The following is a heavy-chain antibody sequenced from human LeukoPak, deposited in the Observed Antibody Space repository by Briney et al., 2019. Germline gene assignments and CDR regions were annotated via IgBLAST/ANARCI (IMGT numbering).Heavy chain of an antibody. CDR3: ARISQRSFDP. CDR2: IKQDGVEQ. CDR1: GFTFSSYW. D-gene: IGHD2-15*01. Sequence: GGSLRLSCAASGFTFSSYWMSWVRQAPGKGLEWVANIKQDGVEQYYVDSVEGRFTISRDNAKSSLFLQMSSLRAKDTAVYYCARISQRSFDPCGQGTLVTVSS. V-gene: IGHV3-7*05. J-gene: IGHJ5*02.